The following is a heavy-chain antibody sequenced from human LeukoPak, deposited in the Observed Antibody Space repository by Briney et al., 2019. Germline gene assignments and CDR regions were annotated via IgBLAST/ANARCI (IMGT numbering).Heavy chain of an antibody. CDR2: INPSGGST. Sequence: EASVKVSCKASGYTFTSYYMHWVRLAPGHGLEWMGIINPSGGSTSYAQKFQGRVTMTRDTSTSTVYMELSSLRSEDTAVYYCATASGSYYNWFDPWGQGTLVTVSS. J-gene: IGHJ5*02. D-gene: IGHD1-26*01. CDR3: ATASGSYYNWFDP. CDR1: GYTFTSYY. V-gene: IGHV1-46*01.